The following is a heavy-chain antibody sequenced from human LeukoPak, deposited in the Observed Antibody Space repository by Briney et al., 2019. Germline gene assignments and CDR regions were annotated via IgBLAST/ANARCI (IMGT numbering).Heavy chain of an antibody. CDR3: AGVKYSSSSEEANWFDP. CDR1: GGSISSYY. CDR2: IYYSGST. V-gene: IGHV4-59*12. J-gene: IGHJ5*02. D-gene: IGHD6-6*01. Sequence: SETLSLTCTVSGGSISSYYWSWIRQPPGKGLEWIGYIYYSGSTNYNPSLKSRVTISVDTSKNQFSLKLSSVTAADTAVYYCAGVKYSSSSEEANWFDPWGQGTLVTVSS.